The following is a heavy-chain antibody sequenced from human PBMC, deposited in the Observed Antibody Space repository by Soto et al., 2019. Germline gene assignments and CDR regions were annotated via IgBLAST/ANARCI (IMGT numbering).Heavy chain of an antibody. Sequence: PGESLKISCKGSGYSFTSYWIGWVRQMPGKGLEWMGIIYAGDSETRYSPSFQGQVTISVDKSISTAYLQWSSLKASDTAMYYRARHRRDRPFDYWGQGTLVTVS. CDR1: GYSFTSYW. V-gene: IGHV5-51*01. CDR2: IYAGDSET. J-gene: IGHJ4*02. D-gene: IGHD2-15*01. CDR3: ARHRRDRPFDY.